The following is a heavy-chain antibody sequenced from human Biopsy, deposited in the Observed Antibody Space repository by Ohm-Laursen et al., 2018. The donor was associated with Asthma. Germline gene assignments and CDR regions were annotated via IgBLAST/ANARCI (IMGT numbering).Heavy chain of an antibody. V-gene: IGHV1-58*01. Sequence: GSSVKVSCNASGVALSGYTFEWVRQARGLGLEWIAWIVFASGATNYAQNFQDRLTVTRDMSAGSVSMELRGLNSTDTAVYYCAAGRTSLQGESLIWGQGTLVSVSS. CDR2: IVFASGAT. CDR1: GVALSGYT. J-gene: IGHJ4*01. CDR3: AAGRTSLQGESLI. D-gene: IGHD2/OR15-2a*01.